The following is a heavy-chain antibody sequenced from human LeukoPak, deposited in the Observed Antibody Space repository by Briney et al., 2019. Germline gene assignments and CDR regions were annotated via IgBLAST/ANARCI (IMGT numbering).Heavy chain of an antibody. V-gene: IGHV4-34*01. CDR1: GGSFSGYY. CDR2: INHSGST. D-gene: IGHD6-19*01. CDR3: ARGSRGWYPY. Sequence: NSSETLSLTCAVYGGSFSGYYWSWVRQPPGKGLEWIGEINHSGSTNYNPSLKSRVTISVDTSKNQFSLKLSSVTAADTAVYYCARGSRGWYPYWGQGTLVTVSS. J-gene: IGHJ4*02.